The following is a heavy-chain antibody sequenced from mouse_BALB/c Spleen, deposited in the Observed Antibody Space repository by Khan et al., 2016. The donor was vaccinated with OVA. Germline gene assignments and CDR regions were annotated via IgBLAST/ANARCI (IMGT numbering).Heavy chain of an antibody. CDR1: GYTFSSYW. Sequence: QVQLQQPGAELMKPGASVKISCKATGYTFSSYWIEWVKQRPGHGLEWIGEILPGRGNSNFNEKFKGKATFTADTSSNIAYMQLSSLPSEDSAVNYCARGAGTTYGMDSWGQGTSVNVSS. J-gene: IGHJ4*01. V-gene: IGHV1-9*01. CDR3: ARGAGTTYGMDS. D-gene: IGHD4-1*01. CDR2: ILPGRGNS.